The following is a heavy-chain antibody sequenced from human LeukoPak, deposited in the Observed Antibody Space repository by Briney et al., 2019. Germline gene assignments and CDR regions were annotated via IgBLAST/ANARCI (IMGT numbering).Heavy chain of an antibody. J-gene: IGHJ3*02. D-gene: IGHD3-3*01. CDR1: GYSFSMYW. Sequence: GESLKISCKGSGYSFSMYWTGWVRQMPGKGLEWMGIIYPGDSQTAYSPSFQGQVTISADKSINTAYLQWRSLKASDTAMYYCGRIRGYDFWSRGAFDIWGLGTMVTVSS. CDR3: GRIRGYDFWSRGAFDI. V-gene: IGHV5-51*01. CDR2: IYPGDSQT.